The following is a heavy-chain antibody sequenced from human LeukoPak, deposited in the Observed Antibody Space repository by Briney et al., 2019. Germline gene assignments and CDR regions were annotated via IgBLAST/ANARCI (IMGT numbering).Heavy chain of an antibody. CDR1: GGTFSSYA. CDR2: IIPILGIA. J-gene: IGHJ6*02. D-gene: IGHD1-26*01. V-gene: IGHV1-69*04. Sequence: SVKVSCKASGGTFSSYAISWVRQAPGQGLEWMGRIIPILGIANYAQKFQGRVTITADKSTSTAYMELSSLRSEDTAVYYCARVLRVGVTLPYGMDVWGQGTTVTVSS. CDR3: ARVLRVGVTLPYGMDV.